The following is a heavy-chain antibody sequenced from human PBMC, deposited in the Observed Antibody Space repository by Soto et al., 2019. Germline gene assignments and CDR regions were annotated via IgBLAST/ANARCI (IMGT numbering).Heavy chain of an antibody. D-gene: IGHD5-18*01. CDR3: AKDVRIQKDPYYYYYGMDV. CDR2: ISYDGSNK. Sequence: GGSLRLSCAASGFTFSSYGMHWVRQAPGKGLEWVAVISYDGSNKYYADSVKGRFTISRDNSKNTLYLQMNSLRAEDTAVYYCAKDVRIQKDPYYYYYGMDVWGQGTTVTV. CDR1: GFTFSSYG. V-gene: IGHV3-30*18. J-gene: IGHJ6*02.